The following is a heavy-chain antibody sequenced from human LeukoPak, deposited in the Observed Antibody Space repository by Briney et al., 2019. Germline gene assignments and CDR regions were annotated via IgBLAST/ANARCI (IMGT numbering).Heavy chain of an antibody. CDR2: ITSGSSYI. J-gene: IGHJ4*02. D-gene: IGHD3-10*01. CDR1: GFSFSTYN. Sequence: GGSLRLSCAASGFSFSTYNMNWVRQAPGQRLEWVSSITSGSSYIYYADSVKGRFTISRDNSKNTLYLQMNSLRAEDTAVYYCAKYGQRGVSSWGQGTLVTVSS. V-gene: IGHV3-21*01. CDR3: AKYGQRGVSS.